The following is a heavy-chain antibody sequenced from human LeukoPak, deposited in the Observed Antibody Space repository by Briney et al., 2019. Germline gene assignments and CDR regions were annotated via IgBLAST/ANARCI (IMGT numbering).Heavy chain of an antibody. CDR1: GFTFSSYG. Sequence: AGGSLRLSCAASGFTFSSYGMSWVRQAPGKGLEWVSGINWNGGSTGYADSVKGRFTISRDNAKNSLYLQMNSLRAEDTALYYCARDRFDYGDYQAYYFDYWGQGTLVTVSS. V-gene: IGHV3-20*04. J-gene: IGHJ4*02. D-gene: IGHD4-17*01. CDR2: INWNGGST. CDR3: ARDRFDYGDYQAYYFDY.